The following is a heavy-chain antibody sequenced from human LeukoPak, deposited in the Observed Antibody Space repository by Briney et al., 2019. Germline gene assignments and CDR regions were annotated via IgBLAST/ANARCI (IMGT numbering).Heavy chain of an antibody. Sequence: ASVKVSCKASGYTFTNFDINWVRQAPGQGLEWMGIINPSGGSTSYAQKFQGRVTMTRDTSTSTVYMELSSLRSEDTAVYYCARGSSSWYAPGIDYWGQGTLVTVSS. D-gene: IGHD6-13*01. CDR2: INPSGGST. J-gene: IGHJ4*02. V-gene: IGHV1-46*01. CDR1: GYTFTNFD. CDR3: ARGSSSWYAPGIDY.